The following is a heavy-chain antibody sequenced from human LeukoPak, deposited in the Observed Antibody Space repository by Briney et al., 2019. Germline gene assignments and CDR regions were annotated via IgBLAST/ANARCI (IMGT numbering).Heavy chain of an antibody. CDR2: ISSSGSTI. V-gene: IGHV3-48*03. CDR1: GFTFSSYE. CDR3: ARAYSPPQWSPFDY. Sequence: GGSLRLSCAASGFTFSSYEMNWVRQAPGKGLEWVSYISSSGSTIYYADSVKGRFTISRDNAKNSLYLQMNSLRAEDTAVYYCARAYSPPQWSPFDYWGQGTLVTVSS. J-gene: IGHJ4*02. D-gene: IGHD6-13*01.